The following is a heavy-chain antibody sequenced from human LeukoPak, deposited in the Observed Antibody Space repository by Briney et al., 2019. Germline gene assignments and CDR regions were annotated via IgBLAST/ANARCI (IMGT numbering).Heavy chain of an antibody. Sequence: GGSLRLSCAASGFTFSSYAMSWVRQAPGKGLEWVSAISGSRSYTYYADSVKGRFTISRDNSKNTLYLQMNSLRAEDTAVYYCARDVRSGWPYYYYYMDVWGKGTTVTVSS. CDR2: ISGSRSYT. CDR3: ARDVRSGWPYYYYYMDV. J-gene: IGHJ6*03. CDR1: GFTFSSYA. D-gene: IGHD6-19*01. V-gene: IGHV3-23*01.